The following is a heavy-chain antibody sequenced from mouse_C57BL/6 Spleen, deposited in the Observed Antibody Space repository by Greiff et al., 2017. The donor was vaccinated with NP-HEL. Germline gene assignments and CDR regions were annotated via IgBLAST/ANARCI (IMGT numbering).Heavy chain of an antibody. CDR1: GYTFTSYW. D-gene: IGHD3-2*02. CDR2: IDPSDSYT. Sequence: QVQLKQPGAELVMPGASVKLSCKASGYTFTSYWMHWVKQRPGQGLEWIGEIDPSDSYTNYNQKFKGKSTLTVDKSSSTAYMQLSSLTSEDSAVYYCARTAQAPDAMDYWGQGTSVTVSS. CDR3: ARTAQAPDAMDY. J-gene: IGHJ4*01. V-gene: IGHV1-69*01.